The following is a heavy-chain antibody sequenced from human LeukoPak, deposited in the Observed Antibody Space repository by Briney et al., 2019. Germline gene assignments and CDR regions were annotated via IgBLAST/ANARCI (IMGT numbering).Heavy chain of an antibody. CDR1: GYSISINYN. D-gene: IGHD6-19*01. J-gene: IGHJ4*02. CDR3: VRHRQWLLFPDY. Sequence: EPSETLSLTCTVSGYSISINYNWGWIRQPPGKRLEWIGSIFYSGATYYSPSLKSRVTISVDTSKNQFSLKLSSMTAADTAVYYCVRHRQWLLFPDYWGQGTLVTVSS. V-gene: IGHV4-38-2*02. CDR2: IFYSGAT.